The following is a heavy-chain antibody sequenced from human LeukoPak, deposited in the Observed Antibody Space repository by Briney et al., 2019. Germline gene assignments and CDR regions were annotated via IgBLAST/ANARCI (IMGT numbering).Heavy chain of an antibody. D-gene: IGHD4-17*01. CDR1: GFTFSDYY. CDR2: ISSSGSTI. CDR3: ARGGDLYYVDY. Sequence: PGGSLRLSCAVSGFTFSDYYMSWIRQTPGKGLEWVSYISSSGSTIYYADSVKGRFSVSRDNAKNSVYVQLNSLRDEDTAVYYCARGGDLYYVDYWGQGTLVTVSS. V-gene: IGHV3-11*04. J-gene: IGHJ4*02.